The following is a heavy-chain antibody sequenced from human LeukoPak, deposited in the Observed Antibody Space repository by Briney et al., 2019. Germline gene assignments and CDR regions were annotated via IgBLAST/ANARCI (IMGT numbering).Heavy chain of an antibody. V-gene: IGHV3-30*02. D-gene: IGHD5-12*01. Sequence: GGSLRLSCAASGFVLSDYGIHWVRQAPGKGLEWVAYVRNDGSNEYYVGSVKGRFTISRDKSKNTLYLQMNSLRAEDTAVYSCAKESDSGYHSEGPKTWGLGTLVTVSS. CDR3: AKESDSGYHSEGPKT. J-gene: IGHJ5*02. CDR2: VRNDGSNE. CDR1: GFVLSDYG.